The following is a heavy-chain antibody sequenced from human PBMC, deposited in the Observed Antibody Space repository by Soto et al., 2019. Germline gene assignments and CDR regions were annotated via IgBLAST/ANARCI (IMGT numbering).Heavy chain of an antibody. V-gene: IGHV3-21*01. CDR1: GFTFSTYS. CDR2: ISGSSSYI. D-gene: IGHD3-9*01. CDR3: ARGPYDVLTGYYTLPSY. Sequence: GGSLRLSCAASGFTFSTYSMNWVRQAPGKGLEWVSSISGSSSYIFYADSVKGRFTISRDNAKNSLYLQMNSLRAEDTAVYYCARGPYDVLTGYYTLPSYWGQGTLVTAPQ. J-gene: IGHJ4*02.